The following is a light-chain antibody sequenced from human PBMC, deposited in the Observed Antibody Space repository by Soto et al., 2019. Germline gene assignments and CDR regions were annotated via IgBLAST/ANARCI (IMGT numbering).Light chain of an antibody. V-gene: IGLV2-23*01. J-gene: IGLJ2*01. CDR3: CSYAGGKEV. CDR1: SSDVGSYNL. CDR2: EGS. Sequence: QLVLTQPASVSGSPGQSITISCTGTSSDVGSYNLVSWYQQHPGKAPKLMIYEGSKRPSGVSNRFSGSKSGNTASLTISGLQAEDEADYYCCSYAGGKEVFGGGTKLTVL.